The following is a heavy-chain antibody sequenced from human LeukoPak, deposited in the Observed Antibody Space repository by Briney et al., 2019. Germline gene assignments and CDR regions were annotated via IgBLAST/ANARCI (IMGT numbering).Heavy chain of an antibody. D-gene: IGHD5-18*01. CDR1: GFTLSSYS. Sequence: GGSLRLSCAASGFTLSSYSMNWVRQAPGKGLEWVSYISSSSSTIYYADSVKGRFTISRDNAKNSLYLQMNSLRAEDTAVYYCARESLSRYSYGRAFDYWGQGTLVTVSS. CDR3: ARESLSRYSYGRAFDY. J-gene: IGHJ4*02. CDR2: ISSSSSTI. V-gene: IGHV3-48*04.